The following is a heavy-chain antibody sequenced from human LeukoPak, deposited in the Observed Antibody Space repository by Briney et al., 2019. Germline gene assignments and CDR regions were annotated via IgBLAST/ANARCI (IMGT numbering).Heavy chain of an antibody. CDR3: ARATTGYSSGWSPENWFDP. V-gene: IGHV3-11*01. J-gene: IGHJ5*02. D-gene: IGHD6-19*01. CDR2: ISSSGSTI. CDR1: GFTFSDYY. Sequence: GGSLRLSCAASGFTFSDYYMSWIRQAPGKGLEWVSYISSSGSTICYADSVKGRFTISRDNAKNSLYLQMNSLRAEDTAVYYCARATTGYSSGWSPENWFDPWGQGTLVTVSS.